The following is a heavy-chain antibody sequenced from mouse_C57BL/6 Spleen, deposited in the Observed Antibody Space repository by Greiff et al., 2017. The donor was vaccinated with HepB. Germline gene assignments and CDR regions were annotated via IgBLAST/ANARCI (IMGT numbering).Heavy chain of an antibody. CDR3: AREGVFLYYFDY. CDR1: GYAFSSSW. V-gene: IGHV1-82*01. Sequence: VQLVESGPELVKPGASVKISCKASGYAFSSSWMNWVKQRPGKGLEWIGRIYPGDGDTNYNGKFKGKATLTADKSSSTAYMQLSSLTSEDSAVYFCAREGVFLYYFDYWGQGTTLTVSS. CDR2: IYPGDGDT. J-gene: IGHJ2*01.